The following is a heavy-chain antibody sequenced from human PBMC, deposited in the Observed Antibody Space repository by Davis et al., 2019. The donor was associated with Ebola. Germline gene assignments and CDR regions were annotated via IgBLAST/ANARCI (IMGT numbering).Heavy chain of an antibody. CDR3: ARDRSGGAFDI. J-gene: IGHJ3*02. CDR2: VRTGYTANI. D-gene: IGHD1-26*01. Sequence: GESLKISCAASGLTFSRHSLNWVRQAPGKGLEWVSFVRTGYTANIYYADSVKGRFTASRDNAKNSLYLQINGLRDEDTAVYYCARDRSGGAFDIWGQGTMVTVSS. CDR1: GLTFSRHS. V-gene: IGHV3-48*02.